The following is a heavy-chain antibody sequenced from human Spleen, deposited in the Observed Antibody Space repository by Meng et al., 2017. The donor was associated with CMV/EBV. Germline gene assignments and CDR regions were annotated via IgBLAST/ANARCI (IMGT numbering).Heavy chain of an antibody. CDR3: AKDPLEGFDH. CDR2: IYSGGRST. CDR1: GFAFSRYA. V-gene: IGHV3-23*03. J-gene: IGHJ4*02. Sequence: GGSLRLSCAASGFAFSRYAMSWVRQTPGKGLEWVSVIYSGGRSTYYVDSVQGRFTISRDDSKNTSYLQMYSLRAEDTAVYYCAKDPLEGFDHWGQGTLVTVSS.